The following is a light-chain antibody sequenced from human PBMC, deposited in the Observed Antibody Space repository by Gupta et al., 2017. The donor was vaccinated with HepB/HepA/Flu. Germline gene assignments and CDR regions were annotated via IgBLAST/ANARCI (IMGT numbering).Light chain of an antibody. CDR2: GN. J-gene: IGLJ2*01. CDR1: RLRSYY. V-gene: IGLV3-19*01. Sequence: SSELTQDPAVSVALGQTVRITCPGDRLRSYYASWFQQKPGHAPMLVIYGNKRPSGISDRFTGSSSGNTASLSITGARAEDEADYYCNSRDISGDHEVFGGGTKLTVL. CDR3: NSRDISGDHEV.